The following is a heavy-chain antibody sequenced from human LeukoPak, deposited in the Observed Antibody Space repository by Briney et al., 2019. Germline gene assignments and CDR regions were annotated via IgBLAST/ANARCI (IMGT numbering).Heavy chain of an antibody. D-gene: IGHD2-2*02. Sequence: GGSLRLSCAASGFTFSSYWMTWVRQAPGKGLEWVANIKQDGSEKYYVDSVKGRFAISRDSANNSLYLQLNSLRAEDTAVYYCARERGGFCSGTSCYKAFDIWGQGTMVTVSS. CDR2: IKQDGSEK. V-gene: IGHV3-7*01. CDR1: GFTFSSYW. J-gene: IGHJ3*02. CDR3: ARERGGFCSGTSCYKAFDI.